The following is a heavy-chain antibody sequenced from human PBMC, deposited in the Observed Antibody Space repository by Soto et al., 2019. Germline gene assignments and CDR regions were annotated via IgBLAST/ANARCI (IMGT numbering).Heavy chain of an antibody. Sequence: QVQLVQSGAEVKKPGSSVKVSCKASGGTFSSYAISWVRQAPGQGLEWMGGIIPIFGTANYAQKFQGRVTIRADESTSTAYMELSSLRSVDTAVYYCAPPTNIQLWDGMDVWGQGTTVTVSS. CDR2: IIPIFGTA. V-gene: IGHV1-69*12. D-gene: IGHD5-18*01. CDR1: GGTFSSYA. CDR3: APPTNIQLWDGMDV. J-gene: IGHJ6*02.